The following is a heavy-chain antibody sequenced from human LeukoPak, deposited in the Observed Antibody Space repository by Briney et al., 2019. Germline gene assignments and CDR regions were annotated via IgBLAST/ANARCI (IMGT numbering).Heavy chain of an antibody. Sequence: PGRSLRLSCAASGFTFSSYAMHWVRQDPGKGLEWVAVISYDGSNKYYADSVKGRFTISRDNSKNTLYLQMNSLRAEDTAVYYCAVSSYRTGGYYYYYGMDVWGKGTTVTVSS. CDR1: GFTFSSYA. J-gene: IGHJ6*04. V-gene: IGHV3-30*04. CDR2: ISYDGSNK. D-gene: IGHD6-6*01. CDR3: AVSSYRTGGYYYYYGMDV.